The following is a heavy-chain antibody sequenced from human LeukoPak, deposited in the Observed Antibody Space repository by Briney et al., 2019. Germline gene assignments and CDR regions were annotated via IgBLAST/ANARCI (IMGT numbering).Heavy chain of an antibody. CDR3: AKSGGSGSYSYYGMDV. D-gene: IGHD3-10*01. J-gene: IGHJ6*02. V-gene: IGHV3-30*18. CDR1: GFTFSSYG. Sequence: PGGSLRLSCAASGFTFSSYGMHWVRQAPGKGLEWVAVISYDGSNKYYADSVKGRFTISRDNSKNTLYLQMNSLRAEDTAVYYCAKSGGSGSYSYYGMDVWGQGTTVTVSS. CDR2: ISYDGSNK.